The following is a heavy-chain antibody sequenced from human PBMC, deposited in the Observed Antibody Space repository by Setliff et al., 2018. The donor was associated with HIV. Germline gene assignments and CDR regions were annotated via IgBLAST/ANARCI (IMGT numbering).Heavy chain of an antibody. V-gene: IGHV4-30-4*08. J-gene: IGHJ6*03. Sequence: PSETLSLTCTVSGDSIGSGDYYWSWIRQPPGKGLELIGYIHYTGNTNYNPSLKSRVTISVDTSKNQFSLTLNSVTAADTAVYYCARGSRQLTIFGVVFKTNYYFMDVWGKGTAVTVSS. CDR3: ARGSRQLTIFGVVFKTNYYFMDV. D-gene: IGHD3-3*01. CDR2: IHYTGNT. CDR1: GDSIGSGDYY.